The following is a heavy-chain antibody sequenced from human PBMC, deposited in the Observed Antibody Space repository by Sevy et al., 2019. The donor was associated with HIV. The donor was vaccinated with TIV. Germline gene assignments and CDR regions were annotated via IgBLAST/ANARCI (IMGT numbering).Heavy chain of an antibody. Sequence: SETLSLTCTVSGGSISSSSYYWGWIRQPPGKGLEWIGSIYYSGSTYYNPSLKSRVTISVDTSKNQFSLKLSSVTAAGTAVYYGARLAYYGSGSYGGMDVWGQGTTVTVSS. J-gene: IGHJ6*02. D-gene: IGHD3-10*01. CDR1: GGSISSSSYY. CDR2: IYYSGST. CDR3: ARLAYYGSGSYGGMDV. V-gene: IGHV4-39*01.